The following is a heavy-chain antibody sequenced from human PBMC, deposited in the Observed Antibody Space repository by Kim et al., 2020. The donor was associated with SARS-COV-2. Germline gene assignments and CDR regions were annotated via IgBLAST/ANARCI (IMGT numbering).Heavy chain of an antibody. CDR1: GGSFSGYY. Sequence: SETLSLTCAVYGGSFSGYYWSWIRQPPGKGLEWIGEINHSGSTNYNPSLKSRVTISADTSKNQFSLKLSSVTAADTAVYYCARGGGLGGNWNYVRRDYYYYYGMDVWGQGTTVTVSS. CDR2: INHSGST. V-gene: IGHV4-34*01. CDR3: ARGGGLGGNWNYVRRDYYYYYGMDV. J-gene: IGHJ6*02. D-gene: IGHD1-7*01.